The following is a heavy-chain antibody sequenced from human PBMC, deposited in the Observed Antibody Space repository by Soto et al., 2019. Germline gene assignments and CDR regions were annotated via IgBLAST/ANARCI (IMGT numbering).Heavy chain of an antibody. CDR1: GGSISSGDYY. Sequence: SETLSLTCTISGGSISSGDYYWSWIRQPPGKGLEWIGYIYYSGSTYYNPSLKSRVTISVDASKNQFSLKLSSVTAADTAVYYCARYSNQVDYWGQGTLVTVSS. CDR3: ARYSNQVDY. D-gene: IGHD4-4*01. CDR2: IYYSGST. J-gene: IGHJ4*02. V-gene: IGHV4-30-4*01.